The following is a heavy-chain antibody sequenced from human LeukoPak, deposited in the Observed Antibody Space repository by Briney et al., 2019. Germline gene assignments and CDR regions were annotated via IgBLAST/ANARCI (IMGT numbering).Heavy chain of an antibody. D-gene: IGHD3-10*01. CDR3: ARDHLWNGSGQTDS. CDR1: GYTFTGYY. V-gene: IGHV1-2*02. CDR2: INPDSGGT. Sequence: ASVTVSCKASGYTFTGYYMHWVRQAPGQGLEWMGWINPDSGGTNYALKFQGRVTMTRDMSISTAYMELSRLRSDDTAVYYCARDHLWNGSGQTDSWGQGTLVTVSS. J-gene: IGHJ4*02.